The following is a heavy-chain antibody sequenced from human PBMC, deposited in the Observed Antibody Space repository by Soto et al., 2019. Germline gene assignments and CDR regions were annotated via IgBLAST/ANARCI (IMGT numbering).Heavy chain of an antibody. CDR2: ISWDSRSV. CDR1: GFTFEDYA. V-gene: IGHV3-9*01. D-gene: IGHD6-6*01. Sequence: EVHLVESGGGLVQPGGSLRLSCAVSGFTFEDYAMHWVRQAPGKGLEWVSGISWDSRSVAYADSVKGRFTISRDNAENSLHLQMNSLRAEDTAVYYCAKDSIRRSFSRSSTRARGAFDIWGQGTMVTVSS. CDR3: AKDSIRRSFSRSSTRARGAFDI. J-gene: IGHJ3*02.